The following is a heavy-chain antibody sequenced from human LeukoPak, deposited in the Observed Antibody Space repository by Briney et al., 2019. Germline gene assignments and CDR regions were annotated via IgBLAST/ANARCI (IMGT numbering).Heavy chain of an antibody. D-gene: IGHD2-2*01. CDR1: GYSFTNFY. J-gene: IGHJ4*02. V-gene: IGHV1-46*01. Sequence: ASVKVSCKASGYSFTNFYIHWVRQAPGQGLEWMGIINPSGGSTSYAQKFQGRVTMTRDTSTSTVYMELSSLRSEDTAVYYCARGGGLGVVVPAAIGYFDYWGQGTLVTVSS. CDR2: INPSGGST. CDR3: ARGGGLGVVVPAAIGYFDY.